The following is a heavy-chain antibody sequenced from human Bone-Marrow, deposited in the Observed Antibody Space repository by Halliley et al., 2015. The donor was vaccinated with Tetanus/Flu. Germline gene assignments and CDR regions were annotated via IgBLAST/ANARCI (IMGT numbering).Heavy chain of an antibody. CDR1: GFTFNIYA. CDR2: ISGNGDET. J-gene: IGHJ4*02. Sequence: SLRLSCVASGFTFNIYAMSWVRQAPGKGLEWVSGISGNGDETKNADSVKGRLSISRDNSKNTLYLQMNSLRVEDTALYYCAKGSSAWYGGFDYWGRGSLVAVSS. V-gene: IGHV3-23*01. CDR3: AKGSSAWYGGFDY. D-gene: IGHD6-19*01.